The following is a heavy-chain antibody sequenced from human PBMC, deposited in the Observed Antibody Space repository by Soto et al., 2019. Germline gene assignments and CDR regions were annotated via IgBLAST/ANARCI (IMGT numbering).Heavy chain of an antibody. V-gene: IGHV4-4*02. D-gene: IGHD3-22*01. Sequence: TSETLSLTCAVSGGSISSSNWWSWVRQPPGKGLEWIGEIYHSGSTNYNPSLKSRVTISVDKSKNQFSLKLSSVTAADTAVYYCARQAEGHSSGYYRRNFDYWGQGTLVTVSS. CDR3: ARQAEGHSSGYYRRNFDY. CDR1: GGSISSSNW. J-gene: IGHJ4*02. CDR2: IYHSGST.